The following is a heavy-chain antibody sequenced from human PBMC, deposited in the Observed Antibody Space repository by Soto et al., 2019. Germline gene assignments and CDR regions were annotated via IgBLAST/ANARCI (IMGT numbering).Heavy chain of an antibody. Sequence: QVQLVESGGGVVQPGRSLRLSCAASGFTFSSYGMHWVRQAPGKGLEWVAGIWYDGSNKYYADSVKGRLTISSDNPKNRLYLQMNGLRAKDRAVYYCAGGPDPLDYWGPGTLVTVSS. J-gene: IGHJ4*02. CDR3: AGGPDPLDY. V-gene: IGHV3-33*01. CDR2: IWYDGSNK. CDR1: GFTFSSYG.